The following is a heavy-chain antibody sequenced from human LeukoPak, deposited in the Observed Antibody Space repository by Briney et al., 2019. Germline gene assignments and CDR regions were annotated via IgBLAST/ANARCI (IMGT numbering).Heavy chain of an antibody. J-gene: IGHJ4*02. V-gene: IGHV3-21*01. Sequence: PGGSLRLSCAASGFTFSSYAMSWVRQAPGKGLEWVSSISSSSSYIYYADSVKGRFTISRDNAKNSLYLQMNSLRAEDTAVYYCARSIAVAGLDDYWGQGTLVTVSS. CDR2: ISSSSSYI. D-gene: IGHD6-19*01. CDR1: GFTFSSYA. CDR3: ARSIAVAGLDDY.